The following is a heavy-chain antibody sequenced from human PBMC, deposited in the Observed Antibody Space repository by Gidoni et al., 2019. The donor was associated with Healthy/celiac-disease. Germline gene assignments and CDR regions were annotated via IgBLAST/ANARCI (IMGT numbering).Heavy chain of an antibody. CDR2: INHSGST. J-gene: IGHJ6*02. D-gene: IGHD6-13*01. Sequence: QVQLQQWGAGLLKPSETLSLTCAVYGGSFSGYYWSWIRQPPEKGLEWIGEINHSGSTNYNPSLKSRVTISVDTSKNQFSLKLSSVTAADTAVYYCARGRRGIAALWNYGMDVWGQGTTVTVSS. CDR3: ARGRRGIAALWNYGMDV. CDR1: GGSFSGYY. V-gene: IGHV4-34*01.